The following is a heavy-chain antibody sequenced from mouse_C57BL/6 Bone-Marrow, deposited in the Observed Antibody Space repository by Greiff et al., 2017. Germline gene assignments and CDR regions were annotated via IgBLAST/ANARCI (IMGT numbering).Heavy chain of an antibody. CDR2: IYPGDGDT. J-gene: IGHJ2*01. D-gene: IGHD1-1*01. CDR3: ARGITTVVGDY. Sequence: VQLQQSGPELVKPGASVKISCKASGYAFSSSWLNWVKQRPGKGLEWIGRIYPGDGDTNYNGKFKGKATLTADKSSSTAYMQLSSLTSEDSAVYFCARGITTVVGDYWGQGTTRTVSS. CDR1: GYAFSSSW. V-gene: IGHV1-82*01.